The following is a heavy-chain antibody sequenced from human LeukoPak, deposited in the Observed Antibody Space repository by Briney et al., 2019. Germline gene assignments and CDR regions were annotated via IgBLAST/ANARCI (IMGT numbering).Heavy chain of an antibody. Sequence: GGSLRLSCAASGFTVSSNYMSWVRQAPGKGLEWVSVIYSGGSTYYADSVKGRFTISRDNSKNSLYLQMNSLRAEGTAVYYCARDRANYYYYGMDVWGQGTTVTVSS. J-gene: IGHJ6*02. CDR3: ARDRANYYYYGMDV. CDR2: IYSGGST. D-gene: IGHD5-24*01. CDR1: GFTVSSNY. V-gene: IGHV3-53*01.